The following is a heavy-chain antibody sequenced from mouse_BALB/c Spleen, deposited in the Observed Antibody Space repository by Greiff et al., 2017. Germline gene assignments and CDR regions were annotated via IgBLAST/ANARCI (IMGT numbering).Heavy chain of an antibody. CDR2: IYPGGGYT. Sequence: QVQLQQSGAELVRPGTSVKISCKASGYTFTNYWLGWVKQRPEHGLEWIGDIYPGGGYTNYNEKFKGKATLTADTSSSTAYMQLSSLTSEDSAVYFCANLQGIYYEYDFAYWGQGTLVTVSA. V-gene: IGHV1-63*02. CDR1: GYTFTNYW. D-gene: IGHD2-4*01. CDR3: ANLQGIYYEYDFAY. J-gene: IGHJ3*01.